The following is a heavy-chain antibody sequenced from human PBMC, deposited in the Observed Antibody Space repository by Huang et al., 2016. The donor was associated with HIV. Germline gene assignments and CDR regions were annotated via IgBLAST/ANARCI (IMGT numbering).Heavy chain of an antibody. V-gene: IGHV1-24*01. CDR1: GYTLAELS. CDR3: ATDTPHGAGIILV. J-gene: IGHJ4*02. Sequence: QVQLVQSGAEVKKPGASVKVSCKVSGYTLAELSMHWVRQAPGKGFEWMGGSDPEEGETAYAQKFQGRVTMTEDRSTGTTYMEGSGLRSEDTAVYYCATDTPHGAGIILVWGQGTLVTVSS. CDR2: SDPEEGET. D-gene: IGHD3-16*02.